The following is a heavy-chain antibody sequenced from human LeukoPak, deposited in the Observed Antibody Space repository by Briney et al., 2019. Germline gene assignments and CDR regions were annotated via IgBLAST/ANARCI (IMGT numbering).Heavy chain of an antibody. CDR1: GFTFSSYA. D-gene: IGHD3-22*01. CDR2: ISGSGGST. Sequence: GGSLRLSCAASGFTFSSYAMSWVRQAPGKGLEWVSTISGSGGSTYYADSVKGRFTISRDNSKNTLYLQMNSLRAEDTAVYYCAKVHPQYYDSSGFAPLVWGQGTLVTVSS. CDR3: AKVHPQYYDSSGFAPLV. J-gene: IGHJ4*02. V-gene: IGHV3-23*01.